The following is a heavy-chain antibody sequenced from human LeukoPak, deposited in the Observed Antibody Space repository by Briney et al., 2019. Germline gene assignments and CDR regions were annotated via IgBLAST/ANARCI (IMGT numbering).Heavy chain of an antibody. J-gene: IGHJ4*02. D-gene: IGHD4-17*01. CDR1: GFTFSSYG. Sequence: PGGSLGLSCAASGFTFSSYGMHWVRQAPGKGLEWVAFIRYDGSNKYYADSVKGRFTISRDNSKNTLYLQMNSLRAEDTAVYYCAKDFWDGDYGGYWGQGTLVTVSS. V-gene: IGHV3-30*02. CDR3: AKDFWDGDYGGY. CDR2: IRYDGSNK.